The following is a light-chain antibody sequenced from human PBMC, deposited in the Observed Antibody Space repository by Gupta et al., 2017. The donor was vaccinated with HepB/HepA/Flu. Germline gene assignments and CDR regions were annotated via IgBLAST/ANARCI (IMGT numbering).Light chain of an antibody. CDR2: RNN. J-gene: IGLJ3*02. CDR3: AAWDDSLWSWV. Sequence: QSVLPQPPSASGNRGQLVTISCYGSSSNIGRDYVYWYQQLPGTAPRLLIYRNNQRPSGVPDRFSGSKSGTSASLAISGLRSEDEADYYCAAWDDSLWSWVFGGGTKLTVL. V-gene: IGLV1-47*01. CDR1: SSNIGRDY.